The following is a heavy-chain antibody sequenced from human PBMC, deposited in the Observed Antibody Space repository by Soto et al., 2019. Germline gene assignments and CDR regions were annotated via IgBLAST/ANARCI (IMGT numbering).Heavy chain of an antibody. Sequence: PGGSLRLSCAASGFTFSSYDMHWVRQATGKGLEWVSAIGTAGDTYYPGSVKGRFTISRENAKNTLYLQMNSLRAEDTAVYYCARGGGGSYRYYYFDYWGQGTLVTVSS. CDR3: ARGGGGSYRYYYFDY. CDR1: GFTFSSYD. V-gene: IGHV3-13*01. CDR2: IGTAGDT. D-gene: IGHD3-16*02. J-gene: IGHJ4*02.